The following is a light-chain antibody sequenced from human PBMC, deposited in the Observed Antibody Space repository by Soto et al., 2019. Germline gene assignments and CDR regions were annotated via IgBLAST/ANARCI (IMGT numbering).Light chain of an antibody. CDR1: SSDVGGYNF. J-gene: IGLJ2*01. CDR2: EVS. Sequence: QSALTQPASVSGSPGQSITISCTGTSSDVGGYNFVSWYQHHPGKAPKLIIYEVSNRPSGVSNRFSASKSGNTASLTIFGLQAEDEDDYSCSSYTNSSTLVLFGGGTKLTVL. V-gene: IGLV2-14*01. CDR3: SSYTNSSTLVL.